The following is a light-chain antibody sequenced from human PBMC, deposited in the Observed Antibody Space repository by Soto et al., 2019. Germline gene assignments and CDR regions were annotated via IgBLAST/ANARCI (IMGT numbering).Light chain of an antibody. CDR1: PSVRSSY. CDR2: GAS. J-gene: IGKJ1*01. V-gene: IGKV3-20*01. CDR3: QQYGSSSWT. Sequence: ELVLTQSPGTLSLSPGERATLSCRASPSVRSSYLAWYQQKPGQAPRLLIYGASSRATGIPDRFSGSGSETDFTLTISRLEPEDFAGYYCQQYGSSSWTFGQGTKVEIK.